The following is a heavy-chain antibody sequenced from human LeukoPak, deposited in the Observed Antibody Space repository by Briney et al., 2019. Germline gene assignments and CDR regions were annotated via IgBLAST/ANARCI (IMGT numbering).Heavy chain of an antibody. J-gene: IGHJ4*02. V-gene: IGHV3-21*01. CDR1: GFTFSSYS. Sequence: PGGSLRLSCAASGFTFSSYSMNWVRQAPGKGLEWVSSISSSSSYIYYADSVKGRFTISRDNAKNSLYLQMNSLRAEDTAVYYCAKDIWDYDFWSGYSIDYASQGTLATASS. CDR2: ISSSSSYI. CDR3: AKDIWDYDFWSGYSIDY. D-gene: IGHD3-3*01.